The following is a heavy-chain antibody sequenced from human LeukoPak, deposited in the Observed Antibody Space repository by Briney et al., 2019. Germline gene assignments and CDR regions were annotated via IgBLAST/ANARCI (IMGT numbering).Heavy chain of an antibody. CDR3: ARRVAAAGNFDY. D-gene: IGHD6-13*01. Sequence: SETLSLTCAVYGGSFSGYYWSWIRQPPGKGLEWIGYIYYSGSTNYNPSLKSRVTISVDTSKNQFSLKLSSVTAADTAVYYCARRVAAAGNFDYWGQGTLVTVSS. CDR2: IYYSGST. CDR1: GGSFSGYY. J-gene: IGHJ4*02. V-gene: IGHV4-59*08.